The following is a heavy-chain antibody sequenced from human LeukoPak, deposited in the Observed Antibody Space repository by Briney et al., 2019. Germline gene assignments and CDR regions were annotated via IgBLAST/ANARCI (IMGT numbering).Heavy chain of an antibody. CDR2: ISDDGGKK. J-gene: IGHJ4*02. V-gene: IGHV3-30*18. CDR3: AKDLDHDYDNYGLDY. D-gene: IGHD4-11*01. Sequence: GGSLRLSCAASGFTFSSSWMTWVRQAPGKGLEWVALISDDGGKKYYADSVKGRFTISRDNSKNTLYLQMNSLRAEDTALYYCAKDLDHDYDNYGLDYWGQGTLVTVSS. CDR1: GFTFSSSW.